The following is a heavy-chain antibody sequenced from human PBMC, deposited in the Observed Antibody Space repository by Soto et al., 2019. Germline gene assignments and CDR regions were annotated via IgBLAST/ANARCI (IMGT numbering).Heavy chain of an antibody. CDR3: ASSGWPEPAWFDP. Sequence: SLRLSCAASGFTFSSYEMNWVRQAPGKGLEWVSYISSSGSTIYYADSVKGRFTISRDNAKNSLYLQMNSLRAEDTAVYYCASSGWPEPAWFDPWGQGTLVTVSS. D-gene: IGHD6-19*01. J-gene: IGHJ5*02. CDR1: GFTFSSYE. V-gene: IGHV3-48*03. CDR2: ISSSGSTI.